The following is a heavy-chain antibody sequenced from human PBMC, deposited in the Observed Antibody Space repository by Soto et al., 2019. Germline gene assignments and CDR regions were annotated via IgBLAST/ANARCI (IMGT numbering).Heavy chain of an antibody. Sequence: VQLVESGGGLVKPGGSLRLSCVASGFTFSDYYMTWIRQAPGKGPEWISYINGGGDVIAYADSVKGRFTISRDNARRSVYLQMNSLTVDDTAVYYCSRDPRLVDHWGQGTLVTVSS. CDR1: GFTFSDYY. CDR2: INGGGDVI. J-gene: IGHJ4*02. CDR3: SRDPRLVDH. V-gene: IGHV3-11*01. D-gene: IGHD1-26*01.